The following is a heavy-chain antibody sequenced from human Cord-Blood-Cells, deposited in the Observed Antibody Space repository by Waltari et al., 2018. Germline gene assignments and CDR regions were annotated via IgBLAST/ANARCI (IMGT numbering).Heavy chain of an antibody. Sequence: QVQLVQSGAEVKKPGSSVKVSCKASGGTFSSYAISWVRQAPGQGLEWMGGIIPIIGTANYAQKFQGRVTITADESTSTAYMELSSLRSEDTAVYYCARDLRAYCGGDCLTDAFDIWGQGTMVTVSS. CDR2: IIPIIGTA. V-gene: IGHV1-69*01. D-gene: IGHD2-21*01. CDR3: ARDLRAYCGGDCLTDAFDI. CDR1: GGTFSSYA. J-gene: IGHJ3*02.